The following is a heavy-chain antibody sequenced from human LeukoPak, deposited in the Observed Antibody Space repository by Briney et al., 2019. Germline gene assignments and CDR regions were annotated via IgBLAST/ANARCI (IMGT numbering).Heavy chain of an antibody. J-gene: IGHJ6*03. Sequence: AGGSLRLSCAASGFTLRSFPMHWVRQAPGKGLQWVAVIGNDGYNKYYSDSVRGRFTISRDNSKNTLSLQMDSLTTEDTAVYCCARGAGTTVYYIDVWGKGTTVAVSS. CDR3: ARGAGTTVYYIDV. D-gene: IGHD1-7*01. CDR1: GFTLRSFP. CDR2: IGNDGYNK. V-gene: IGHV3-30*01.